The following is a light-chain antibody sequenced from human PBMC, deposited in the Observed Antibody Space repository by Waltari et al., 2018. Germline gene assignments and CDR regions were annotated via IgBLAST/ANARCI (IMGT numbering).Light chain of an antibody. CDR3: QLYDGSRT. J-gene: IGKJ1*01. Sequence: EIVLTQSPGTLSLSPGEGATLSCRARQTVSSTYLAWYQQKPGQAPRLLIYSTSTRATGIPDKFSGSGSGTDFTLTISRLEPEDFAVYYCQLYDGSRTFGQGTKVEIK. V-gene: IGKV3-20*01. CDR2: STS. CDR1: QTVSSTY.